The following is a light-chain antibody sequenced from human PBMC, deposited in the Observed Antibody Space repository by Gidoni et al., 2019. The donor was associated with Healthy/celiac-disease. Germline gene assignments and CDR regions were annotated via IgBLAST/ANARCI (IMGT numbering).Light chain of an antibody. V-gene: IGLV1-47*01. J-gene: IGLJ2*01. CDR2: RNN. CDR3: AAWDDSLSVVV. CDR1: SSNSGSNY. Sequence: QSVLTQPPSASGTPGQRGTISCSGSSSNSGSNYVYWYQQLPGTAPKLLIYRNNQRPSGVPDRFSGSKSGTSASLAISGLRSEDEADYYCAAWDDSLSVVVFGGGTKLTVL.